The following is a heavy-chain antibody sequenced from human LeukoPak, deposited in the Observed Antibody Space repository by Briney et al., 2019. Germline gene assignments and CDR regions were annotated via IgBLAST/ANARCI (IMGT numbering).Heavy chain of an antibody. D-gene: IGHD3-22*01. CDR1: GYTFTGHY. CDR2: INPNSGGT. V-gene: IGHV1-2*04. CDR3: ARADYYDSSGYID. J-gene: IGHJ1*01. Sequence: ASVKVSCKASGYTFTGHYMHWVRQAPGQGLEWMGWINPNSGGTNYAQKFQGWVTMTRDTSISTAYMELSRLRSDDTAVYYCARADYYDSSGYIDWGQGTLVTVSS.